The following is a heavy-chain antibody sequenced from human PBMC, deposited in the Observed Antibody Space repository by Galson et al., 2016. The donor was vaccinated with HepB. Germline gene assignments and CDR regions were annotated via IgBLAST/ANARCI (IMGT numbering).Heavy chain of an antibody. V-gene: IGHV3-15*01. J-gene: IGHJ6*02. CDR2: IKSKTDAGTT. CDR3: AKSLLGVTLVSYYYGMDV. D-gene: IGHD2-21*02. Sequence: SLRLSCAASGFTFTDAWMTWVRQAPGKGLEWVGRIKSKTDAGTTDYAAPVKGRFTISRDDSKNTLYLRMNSLKTEDTAVYYCAKSLLGVTLVSYYYGMDVWGQGTTVTVSS. CDR1: GFTFTDAW.